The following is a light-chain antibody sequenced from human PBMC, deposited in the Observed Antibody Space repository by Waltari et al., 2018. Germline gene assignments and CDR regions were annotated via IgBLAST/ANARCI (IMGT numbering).Light chain of an antibody. Sequence: ELVLTQSPGTLSLSPGERATLSCRASQSVGKSLAWYQQKSAQAPRLLIYDASTRATGIPDRFSASGFGTDFSLTISRLEPEDFAVYYCQKYVRLPVTFGQGTKVEIK. CDR1: QSVGKS. J-gene: IGKJ1*01. V-gene: IGKV3-20*01. CDR2: DAS. CDR3: QKYVRLPVT.